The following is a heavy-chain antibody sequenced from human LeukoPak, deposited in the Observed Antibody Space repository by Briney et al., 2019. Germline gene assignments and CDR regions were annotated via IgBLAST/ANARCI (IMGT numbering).Heavy chain of an antibody. J-gene: IGHJ5*02. CDR3: ARTDNYYDSSGYPIGGIDP. D-gene: IGHD3-22*01. V-gene: IGHV5-51*01. CDR1: GYSFTSYW. CDR2: IYPGDSDT. Sequence: GESLKISCKGSGYSFTSYWIGWVRQMPGKGLEWTGIIYPGDSDTRYSPSFQGQVTISADESISTAYLQWSSLKASDTAMYYCARTDNYYDSSGYPIGGIDPWGQGTLVTVSS.